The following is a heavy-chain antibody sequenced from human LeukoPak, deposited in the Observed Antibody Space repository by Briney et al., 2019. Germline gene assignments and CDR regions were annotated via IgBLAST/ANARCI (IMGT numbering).Heavy chain of an antibody. J-gene: IGHJ4*02. CDR1: GFTVSSNY. Sequence: GGSLRLSCAASGFTVSSNYMSWVRQAPGRGLEWVSVIYSGGSTYYADSVKGRFTISRDNSKNTLYLQMNSLRAEDTAVYYCAKDLIAVAGSIFFYFDYWGQGTLVTVSS. CDR2: IYSGGST. V-gene: IGHV3-53*01. D-gene: IGHD6-19*01. CDR3: AKDLIAVAGSIFFYFDY.